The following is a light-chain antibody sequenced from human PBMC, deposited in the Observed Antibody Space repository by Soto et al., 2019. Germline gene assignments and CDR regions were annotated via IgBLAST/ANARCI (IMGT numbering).Light chain of an antibody. J-gene: IGKJ1*01. V-gene: IGKV3D-15*01. CDR2: GAS. CDR3: QQYNNWPPT. Sequence: EIVMTQSPATLSVSPGERATLSCRASQSVSGNLAWYQQKPGQAPRLLIYGASTRATGIPARFSGSGSGTEFTLTIRSLKSEDFAVYYCQQYNNWPPTFGQGTKVEIK. CDR1: QSVSGN.